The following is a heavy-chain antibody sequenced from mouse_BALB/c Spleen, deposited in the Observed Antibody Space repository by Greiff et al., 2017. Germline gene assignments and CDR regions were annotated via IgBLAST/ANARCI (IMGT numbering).Heavy chain of an antibody. CDR1: GFTFSSYT. CDR3: ARHAAYWYFDV. CDR2: ISNGGGST. J-gene: IGHJ1*01. V-gene: IGHV5-12-2*01. Sequence: EVQLQESGGGLVQPGGSRKLSCAASGFTFSSYTMSWVRQTPEKRLEWVAYISNGGGSTYYPDTVKGRFTISRDNAKNTLYLQMSSLKSEDTAMYYCARHAAYWYFDVWGAGTTVTVSS.